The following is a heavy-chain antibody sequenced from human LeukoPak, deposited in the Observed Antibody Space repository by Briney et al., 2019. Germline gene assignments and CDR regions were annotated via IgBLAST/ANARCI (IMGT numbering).Heavy chain of an antibody. CDR1: GFTFSSYA. J-gene: IGHJ4*02. Sequence: TGGSLRLSCAASGFTFSSYAVHWVRQAPGKGLEWVTVISYDGSNRYYADSVKGRFTISRDNSKNTVYVQMNSLRAEDTAVYFCARGRNVDTSMVNDYWGQGTLVTVSS. CDR2: ISYDGSNR. D-gene: IGHD5-18*01. V-gene: IGHV3-30*04. CDR3: ARGRNVDTSMVNDY.